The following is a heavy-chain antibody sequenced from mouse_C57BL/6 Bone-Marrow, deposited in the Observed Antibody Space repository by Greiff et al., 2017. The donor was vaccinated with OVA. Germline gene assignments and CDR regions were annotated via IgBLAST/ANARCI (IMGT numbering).Heavy chain of an antibody. Sequence: VQLQQSGAELMKPGASVKLSCKATGYTFTGYWIEWVKQRPGHGLEWIGEILPGSGSTNYNEKFKGKATFTADTSSNIAYMQLSSLTTEDSAIYYCARTVVYNGYPYYAMDYWGQGTSVTVSA. CDR2: ILPGSGST. CDR1: GYTFTGYW. CDR3: ARTVVYNGYPYYAMDY. J-gene: IGHJ4*01. D-gene: IGHD2-3*01. V-gene: IGHV1-9*01.